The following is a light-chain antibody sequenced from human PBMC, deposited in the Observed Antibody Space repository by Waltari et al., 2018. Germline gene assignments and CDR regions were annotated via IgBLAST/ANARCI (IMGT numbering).Light chain of an antibody. Sequence: IQMTQSPSALSASVGDRVTITCRASQRITTWMAWYQQRPGKAPKVLIYDVSTLERGVPSRFSGSGSGTEFTLAINNLQPEDFATYYCQQYYRYYTFGQGTKLEIK. CDR1: QRITTW. CDR2: DVS. J-gene: IGKJ2*01. CDR3: QQYYRYYT. V-gene: IGKV1-5*01.